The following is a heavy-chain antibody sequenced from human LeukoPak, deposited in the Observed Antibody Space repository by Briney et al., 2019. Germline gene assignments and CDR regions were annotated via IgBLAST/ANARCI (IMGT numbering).Heavy chain of an antibody. Sequence: GASVKVSCKASGYTFTSYYMHWVRQAPGQGLEWMGLINPSGGSTSYAQKFQGRVTMTRDTSTSTVYMELSSLRSEDTAVYYCARDRAGPYVIAVAGYYFDYWGQGTLVTVSS. CDR3: ARDRAGPYVIAVAGYYFDY. CDR1: GYTFTSYY. CDR2: INPSGGST. V-gene: IGHV1-46*01. J-gene: IGHJ4*02. D-gene: IGHD6-19*01.